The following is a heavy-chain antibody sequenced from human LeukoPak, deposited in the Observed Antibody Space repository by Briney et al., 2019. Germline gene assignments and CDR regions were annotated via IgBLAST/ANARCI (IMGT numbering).Heavy chain of an antibody. CDR3: AKDRYRGPGYYYYGMDV. V-gene: IGHV3-23*01. D-gene: IGHD2-2*02. J-gene: IGHJ6*02. Sequence: GGSLRLSCAASGFTFSSYAMSWVRQAPGKGLEWVSAISGSGGSTYYADSVKGRFTISRDNSKNTLYLQMNSLRAEDTAVYYCAKDRYRGPGYYYYGMDVWGQGTTVTVSS. CDR1: GFTFSSYA. CDR2: ISGSGGST.